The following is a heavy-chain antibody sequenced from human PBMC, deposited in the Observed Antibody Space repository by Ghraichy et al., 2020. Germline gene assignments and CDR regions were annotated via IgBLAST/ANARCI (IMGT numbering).Heavy chain of an antibody. V-gene: IGHV3-20*04. J-gene: IGHJ4*02. Sequence: GGSLRLSCAASGFTFDDYGMSWVRQAPGKWLEWVSGINWNGGSTGYADSVKGRFTISRDNGENSLYLQMNSLRAEDTALYYCARDHSSGWLSYFDYWGQGTLVAVSS. CDR2: INWNGGST. D-gene: IGHD6-19*01. CDR1: GFTFDDYG. CDR3: ARDHSSGWLSYFDY.